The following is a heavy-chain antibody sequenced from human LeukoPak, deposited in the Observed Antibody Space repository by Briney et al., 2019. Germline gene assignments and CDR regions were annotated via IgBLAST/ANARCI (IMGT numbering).Heavy chain of an antibody. V-gene: IGHV3-9*01. D-gene: IGHD3-22*01. CDR1: GFSVSNYG. CDR3: VKDDSSGSYFQH. Sequence: GGSLRLSCAASGFSVSNYGMNWVRQAPGKGLQWVCGISWSSASIGYAASVKGRFTVSRDNAKNFVYLQMNGLRPEDTALYYCVKDDSSGSYFQHWGQGSLVSVSS. J-gene: IGHJ1*01. CDR2: ISWSSASI.